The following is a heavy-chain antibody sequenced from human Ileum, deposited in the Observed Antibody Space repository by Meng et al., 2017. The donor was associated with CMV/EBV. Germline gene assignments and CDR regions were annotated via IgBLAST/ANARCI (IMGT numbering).Heavy chain of an antibody. Sequence: QVQIQQWGAGLLKPSETLSLTCSLGGSFSPYTWSWIRQSPGKGLEWIGEINQYGSTNFNPSVKSRVTISRDTSKNQFSLRLNSVTAADAAVYYCVTADHHAIKYWGQGTLVTVSS. V-gene: IGHV4-34*01. D-gene: IGHD5-12*01. CDR1: GSFSPYT. CDR3: VTADHHAIKY. J-gene: IGHJ4*02. CDR2: INQYGST.